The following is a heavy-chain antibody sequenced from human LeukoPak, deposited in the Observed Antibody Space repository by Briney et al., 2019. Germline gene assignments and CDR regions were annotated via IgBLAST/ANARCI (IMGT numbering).Heavy chain of an antibody. J-gene: IGHJ4*02. CDR3: ARHTSYGGNSAFGD. Sequence: PSETLSLTCTVSGGSISSYYWSWIRQPPGKGLEWIGYIYYSGSTNYNPSLKSRVTISVDTSKNQFSLKLYSVTAADTAVYYCARHTSYGGNSAFGDWGQGTLVTVSS. V-gene: IGHV4-59*08. CDR1: GGSISSYY. CDR2: IYYSGST. D-gene: IGHD4-23*01.